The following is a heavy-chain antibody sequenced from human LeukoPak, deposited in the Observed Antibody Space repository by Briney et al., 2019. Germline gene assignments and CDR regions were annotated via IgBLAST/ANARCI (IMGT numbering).Heavy chain of an antibody. J-gene: IGHJ3*02. Sequence: GESLKISCKGSGYSFTSYWIGWVRQMPGKGLEWMGIIYPGDSDTRYSPSFQGQVNISADKSISTAYLQWSSLKASDTAMYYCARRSGVVVAASDAFDIWGQGTMVTVSS. D-gene: IGHD2-15*01. CDR2: IYPGDSDT. CDR1: GYSFTSYW. V-gene: IGHV5-51*01. CDR3: ARRSGVVVAASDAFDI.